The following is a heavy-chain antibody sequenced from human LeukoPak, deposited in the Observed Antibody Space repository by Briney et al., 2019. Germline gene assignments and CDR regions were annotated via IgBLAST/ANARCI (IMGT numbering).Heavy chain of an antibody. Sequence: GGSLRLSCAASGFIFSSYGMHWVRQAPGKGLEWVAVIWFDGSKKYYADSVKGRITISRDDSKNTLYLQMNSLRAEDTAVYYCAREGELERLDYWGQGTLVTVSS. CDR2: IWFDGSKK. CDR3: AREGELERLDY. D-gene: IGHD1-1*01. J-gene: IGHJ4*02. CDR1: GFIFSSYG. V-gene: IGHV3-33*01.